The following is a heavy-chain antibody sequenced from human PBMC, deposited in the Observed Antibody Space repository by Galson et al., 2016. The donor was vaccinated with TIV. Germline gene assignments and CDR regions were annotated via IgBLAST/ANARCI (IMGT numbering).Heavy chain of an antibody. V-gene: IGHV3-9*01. CDR2: INWSSAST. CDR1: GFAFDAYA. Sequence: SLRLSCAASGFAFDAYAMHWVRQPPGKGLEWVSGINWSSASTGYAGSVKGRFTISRDNAKNSLYLQMHSLRPEDTALYYCAKGAKDHIYHGMDVWGQGTTVSVSS. D-gene: IGHD1-14*01. J-gene: IGHJ6*02. CDR3: AKGAKDHIYHGMDV.